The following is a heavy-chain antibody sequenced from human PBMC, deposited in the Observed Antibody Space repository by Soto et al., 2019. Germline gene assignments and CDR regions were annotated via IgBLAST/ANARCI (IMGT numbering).Heavy chain of an antibody. CDR2: IVVGSGDT. J-gene: IGHJ6*02. V-gene: IGHV1-58*01. CDR1: GFTFTSSA. CDR3: AAGKTSGTYLYYYYYGMDV. D-gene: IGHD1-26*01. Sequence: SVKVSCKTSGFTFTSSAVQWVRQTRGQTLEWLGWIVVGSGDTKYTQNFQERLTITRDMSAGTVYMELSSLSSDDTAVYYCAAGKTSGTYLYYYYYGMDVWGQGTTVTVS.